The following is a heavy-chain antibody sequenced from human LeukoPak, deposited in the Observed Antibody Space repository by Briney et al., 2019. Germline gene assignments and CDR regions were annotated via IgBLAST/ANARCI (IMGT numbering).Heavy chain of an antibody. Sequence: GGSLRLSCAASGFTVSSNYMSWVRQAPGKGLEWVSVIYSGGSTYYADSVKGRFTISRDNSKSTLYLQMNSLRAEDTAVYYCAKTAAASYYYYYMDVWGKGTTVTVSS. CDR3: AKTAAASYYYYYMDV. D-gene: IGHD6-25*01. CDR2: IYSGGST. CDR1: GFTVSSNY. V-gene: IGHV3-66*02. J-gene: IGHJ6*03.